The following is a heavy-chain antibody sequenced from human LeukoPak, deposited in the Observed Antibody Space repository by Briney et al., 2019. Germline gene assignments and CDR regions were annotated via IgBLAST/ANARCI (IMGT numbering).Heavy chain of an antibody. CDR1: GYTFTSYG. J-gene: IGHJ4*02. CDR3: ARNSDKYGDYKIDY. CDR2: ISAYNGNT. D-gene: IGHD4-17*01. V-gene: IGHV1-18*01. Sequence: ASVKVSCKASGYTFTSYGTSWVRQAPGQGLEWMGWISAYNGNTNYAQKLQGRVTMTTDTSTSTAYMELRSLRSDDTAVYYCARNSDKYGDYKIDYWGQGTLVTVSS.